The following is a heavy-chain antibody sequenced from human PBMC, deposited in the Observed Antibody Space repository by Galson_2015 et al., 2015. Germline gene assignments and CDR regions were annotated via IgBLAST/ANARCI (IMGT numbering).Heavy chain of an antibody. CDR2: IYSSGST. CDR1: GGSISGNY. CDR3: ARVSAYDDFWSGPLFDS. Sequence: SETLSLTCTVSGGSISGNYWSWIRQPPGKGLEWIGYIYSSGSTNYNPSLKSRVTISVDTPENYLSLRLSSVTSADTAMYYCARVSAYDDFWSGPLFDSWGQGTLVTVSS. V-gene: IGHV4-59*01. D-gene: IGHD3-3*01. J-gene: IGHJ4*02.